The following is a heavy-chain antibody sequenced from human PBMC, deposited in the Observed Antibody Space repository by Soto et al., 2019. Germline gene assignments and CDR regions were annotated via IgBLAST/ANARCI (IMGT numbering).Heavy chain of an antibody. Sequence: SETLSLTCAVYGGCFSGYYWSWIRQPPGKGLEWIGEINHSGSTNYNPSLKSRVTISVDTSKNQFSLKLSSVTAADTAVYYCARYSGWYYYFDYWGPGTMVTVSS. CDR2: INHSGST. D-gene: IGHD6-19*01. CDR1: GGCFSGYY. CDR3: ARYSGWYYYFDY. J-gene: IGHJ4*02. V-gene: IGHV4-34*01.